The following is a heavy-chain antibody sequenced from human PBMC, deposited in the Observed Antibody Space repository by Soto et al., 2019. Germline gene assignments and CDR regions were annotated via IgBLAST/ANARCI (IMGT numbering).Heavy chain of an antibody. CDR2: IYYSGNT. CDR1: GGSISSSNYY. Sequence: QLQLQESGPGLVKPSETLSLTCTVSGGSISSSNYYWGCIRQPPGKGLEWIGSIYYSGNTYYNPSLKSRVTISVDTSKNQFALKLSSVTAADTAVYYCARGIAAWGQGTLVTVSS. V-gene: IGHV4-39*01. D-gene: IGHD6-13*01. CDR3: ARGIAA. J-gene: IGHJ5*02.